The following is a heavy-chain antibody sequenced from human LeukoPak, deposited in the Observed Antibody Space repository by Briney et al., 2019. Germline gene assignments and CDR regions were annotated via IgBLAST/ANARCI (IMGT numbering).Heavy chain of an antibody. CDR3: ARGPQRAFDI. V-gene: IGHV4-34*01. J-gene: IGHJ3*02. CDR1: GGSFSGYY. Sequence: SETLSHTCAVYGGSFSGYYWSWVRQPPGKGLEWSGEINHSRSTNYNPSLKSRVTISVDTSKNQFSLKLSSVTAADTAVYYCARGPQRAFDIWGQGTMVTVSS. CDR2: INHSRST.